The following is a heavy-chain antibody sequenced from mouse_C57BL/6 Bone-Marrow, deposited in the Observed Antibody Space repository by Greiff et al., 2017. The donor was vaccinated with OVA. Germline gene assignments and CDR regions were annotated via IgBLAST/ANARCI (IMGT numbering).Heavy chain of an antibody. CDR2: ISSGGSYT. V-gene: IGHV5-6*01. D-gene: IGHD2-1*01. CDR1: GFTFSSYG. Sequence: EVKLVESGGDLVKPGGSLKLSCAASGFTFSSYGMSWVRQTPDKRLEWVATISSGGSYTYYPDSVKGRFTISRDNAKNTLYLQMSSLKSEDTAMYYCARGDYGNYVAYWGQGTLVTVSA. CDR3: ARGDYGNYVAY. J-gene: IGHJ3*01.